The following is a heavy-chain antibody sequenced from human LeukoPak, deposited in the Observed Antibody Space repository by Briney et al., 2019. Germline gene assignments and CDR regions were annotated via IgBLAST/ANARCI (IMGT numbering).Heavy chain of an antibody. CDR2: INHSGST. CDR3: ARGRAYCSSTSCSFDP. J-gene: IGHJ5*02. CDR1: GGSFSGYY. V-gene: IGHV4-34*01. Sequence: SETLSLTCAVYGGSFSGYYWSWIRQPPGKGLEWIGEINHSGSTNYNPSLKSRVTISVDTSKNQFSLKLSSVTAADTAVYYCARGRAYCSSTSCSFDPWGQGTLVTVSP. D-gene: IGHD2-2*01.